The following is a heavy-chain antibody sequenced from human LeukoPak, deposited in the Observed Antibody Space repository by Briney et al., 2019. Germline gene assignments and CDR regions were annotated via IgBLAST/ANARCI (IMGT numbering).Heavy chain of an antibody. CDR3: ARDTIYYGSSGSSPFDY. CDR1: GYSISSGYY. CDR2: IYHSGST. V-gene: IGHV4-38-2*02. Sequence: SETLSLTCTVSGYSISSGYYWGWIRQPPGKGLEWIGSIYHSGSTYYNPSLKSRVTISVDTSKNQFSLKLSSVTAADTAVYYCARDTIYYGSSGSSPFDYWGRGTLVTVSS. D-gene: IGHD3-22*01. J-gene: IGHJ4*02.